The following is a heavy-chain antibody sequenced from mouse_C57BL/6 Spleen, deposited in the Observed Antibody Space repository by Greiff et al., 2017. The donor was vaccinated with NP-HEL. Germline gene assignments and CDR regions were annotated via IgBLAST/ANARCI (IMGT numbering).Heavy chain of an antibody. J-gene: IGHJ4*01. CDR2: IWRGGST. V-gene: IGHV2-5*01. D-gene: IGHD2-4*01. CDR1: GFSLTSYG. CDR3: AKNWEEIYYDYDGSMDY. Sequence: QVHVKQSGPGLVQPSQSLSITCTVSGFSLTSYGVHWVRQSPGKGLEWLGVIWRGGSTDYNAAFMSRLSITKDNSKSQVFFKMNSLQADDTAIYYCAKNWEEIYYDYDGSMDYWGQGTSVTVSS.